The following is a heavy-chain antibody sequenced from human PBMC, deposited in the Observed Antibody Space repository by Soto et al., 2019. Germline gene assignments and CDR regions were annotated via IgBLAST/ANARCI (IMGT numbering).Heavy chain of an antibody. CDR1: GGTFSSYA. J-gene: IGHJ5*02. Sequence: QVQLVQSGAEVKKPGSSVKVSCKASGGTFSSYAISWVRQAPGQGLEWMGGIIPIFGTANYAQKFQGRVTITAAESTSTAYRELSSRRSEDTAVYYCAGDDRYSSGLSPWGQGTLVTVSS. V-gene: IGHV1-69*01. D-gene: IGHD6-19*01. CDR3: AGDDRYSSGLSP. CDR2: IIPIFGTA.